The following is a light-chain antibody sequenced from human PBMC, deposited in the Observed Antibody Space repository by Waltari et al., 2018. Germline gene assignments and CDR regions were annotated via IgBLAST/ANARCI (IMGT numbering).Light chain of an antibody. Sequence: TQAPSLSVSPGQTARITCGGDNIGSKNVHWYQQKPSGAPLLVMYYDSRRPSGIPDRMSGSNSGNTATLTITGVEAGDEADYYCQVWDSTTDHALFGGGTRLTV. CDR1: NIGSKN. CDR2: YDS. CDR3: QVWDSTTDHAL. V-gene: IGLV3-21*01. J-gene: IGLJ7*01.